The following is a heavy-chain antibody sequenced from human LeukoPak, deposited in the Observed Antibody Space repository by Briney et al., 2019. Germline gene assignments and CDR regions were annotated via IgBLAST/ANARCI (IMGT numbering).Heavy chain of an antibody. V-gene: IGHV1-24*01. J-gene: IGHJ3*02. CDR1: GYTLTELS. CDR2: FDPEDGET. Sequence: ASVKVSCKVSGYTLTELSMHWVRQAPGKGLEWMGGFDPEDGETIYAQKFQGRVTMTEDTSTDTAYMELSSLRSEDTAVYYCATVCLCGGSCYSMNAFDIWGQGTMVTVSS. CDR3: ATVCLCGGSCYSMNAFDI. D-gene: IGHD2-15*01.